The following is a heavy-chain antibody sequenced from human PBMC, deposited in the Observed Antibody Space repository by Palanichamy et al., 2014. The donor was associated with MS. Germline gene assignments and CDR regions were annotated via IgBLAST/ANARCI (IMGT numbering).Heavy chain of an antibody. CDR3: ARTWGSQPAQLDY. CDR1: GGSISSYY. D-gene: IGHD3-10*01. Sequence: QVQLQESGPGLAKPSETLSLTCTVSGGSISSYYWSWIRQPPGKGLEWIGYISKSEGTNYNPSLKSRVTLSLDMSKNRFSLRLSSVTAADTAVYYCARTWGSQPAQLDYWGQGTLVTVSS. CDR2: ISKSEGT. V-gene: IGHV4-59*01. J-gene: IGHJ4*02.